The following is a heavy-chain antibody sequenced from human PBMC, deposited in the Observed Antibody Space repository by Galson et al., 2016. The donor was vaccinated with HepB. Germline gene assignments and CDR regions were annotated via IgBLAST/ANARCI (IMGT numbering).Heavy chain of an antibody. CDR2: IVPIFDTT. Sequence: SVKVSCKASGGTFSSFVTTWVRQAPGQGLEWMGTIVPIFDTTNYAQRFQGRVTITADTSTTTVYMELTSLKSEDTAVYYCLGKGNYYSGLDVWGQGTTVTVAS. CDR1: GGTFSSFV. V-gene: IGHV1-69*06. CDR3: LGKGNYYSGLDV. D-gene: IGHD3-16*01. J-gene: IGHJ6*02.